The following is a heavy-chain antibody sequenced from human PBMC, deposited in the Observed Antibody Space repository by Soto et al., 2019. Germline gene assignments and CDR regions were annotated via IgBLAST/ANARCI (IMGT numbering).Heavy chain of an antibody. D-gene: IGHD2-15*01. V-gene: IGHV3-7*01. Sequence: GGSLRLSCAASGFSFGTYWMSWVRQAPGKGLEWVAKIKQDGSDKYYVDSVKGRFTISRDNAKKSLYLQMNSLRVEDTAVYYCARDVRGVLEDIVLVVAYYFDYWGQGTLVIVSS. CDR1: GFSFGTYW. J-gene: IGHJ4*02. CDR2: IKQDGSDK. CDR3: ARDVRGVLEDIVLVVAYYFDY.